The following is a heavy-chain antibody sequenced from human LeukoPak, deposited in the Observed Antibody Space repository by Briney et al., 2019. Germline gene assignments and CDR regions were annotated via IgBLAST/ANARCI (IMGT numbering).Heavy chain of an antibody. CDR3: AKDREDIVAAAGTLDGSFDY. CDR2: ISGSGGST. CDR1: GFTFSSYA. D-gene: IGHD6-13*01. V-gene: IGHV3-23*01. J-gene: IGHJ4*02. Sequence: PGGSLRLSCAASGFTFSSYAMSWVRQAPGKGLEWVSAISGSGGSTYYADSVKGRFTTSRDNSKNTLYLQMNSLRAEDTAVYYCAKDREDIVAAAGTLDGSFDYWGQGTLVTVSS.